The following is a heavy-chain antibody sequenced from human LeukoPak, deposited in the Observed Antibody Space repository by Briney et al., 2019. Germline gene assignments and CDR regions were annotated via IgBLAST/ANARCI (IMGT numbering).Heavy chain of an antibody. V-gene: IGHV5-51*01. CDR2: ITPRDSDT. Sequence: GESLRISCQGSGNSFSNSWIAWVRQIPGKGLEWMGIITPRDSDTTYSPSFQGQVTISADRSIRTAYLQWRSLKASDSATYYCARGAADTFYYYYYMDVWGKGTTVTVSS. CDR1: GNSFSNSW. CDR3: ARGAADTFYYYYYMDV. J-gene: IGHJ6*03. D-gene: IGHD5-18*01.